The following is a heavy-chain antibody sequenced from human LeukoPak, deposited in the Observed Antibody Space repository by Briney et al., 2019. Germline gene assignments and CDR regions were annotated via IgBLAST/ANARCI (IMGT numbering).Heavy chain of an antibody. V-gene: IGHV3-11*01. CDR3: ARDLLSYYDSSGYYDH. J-gene: IGHJ4*02. D-gene: IGHD3-22*01. Sequence: GGSLRLSCAASGFTFSDYYMSWIRQAPGKGLEWVSYISSSGSTIYYADFVKGRFTISRDNAKNSLYLQMNSLRAEDTAVHYCARDLLSYYDSSGYYDHWGQGTLVTVSS. CDR2: ISSSGSTI. CDR1: GFTFSDYY.